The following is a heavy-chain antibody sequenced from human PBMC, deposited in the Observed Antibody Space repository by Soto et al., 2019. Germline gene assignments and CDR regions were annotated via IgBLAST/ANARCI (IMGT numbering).Heavy chain of an antibody. D-gene: IGHD2-2*01. V-gene: IGHV5-51*01. CDR1: GYSFTIYC. CDR3: ARHYHPDYYYYGMDV. Sequence: PGESLKISCKGSGYSFTIYCIGWVLQMPGKGLEWMGIIYPGDSDTRYSPSFQGQVTISADKSISTAYLQWSSLKASDTAMYYCARHYHPDYYYYGMDVWGRGTTVTVSS. J-gene: IGHJ6*02. CDR2: IYPGDSDT.